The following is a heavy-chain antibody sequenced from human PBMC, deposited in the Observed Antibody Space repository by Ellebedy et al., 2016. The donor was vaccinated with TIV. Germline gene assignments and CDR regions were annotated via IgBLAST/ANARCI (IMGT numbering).Heavy chain of an antibody. CDR3: ARDRGNIVVVPAAIKPIHYYYMDV. CDR1: GFTFSSYS. CDR2: ISSSSSYI. J-gene: IGHJ6*03. Sequence: GGSLRLSXAASGFTFSSYSMNWVRQAPGQGLEWVSSISSSSSYIYYADSVKGRFTISRDNAKNSLYLQMNSLRAEDTAVYYCARDRGNIVVVPAAIKPIHYYYMDVWGKGTTVTVSS. V-gene: IGHV3-21*01. D-gene: IGHD2-2*02.